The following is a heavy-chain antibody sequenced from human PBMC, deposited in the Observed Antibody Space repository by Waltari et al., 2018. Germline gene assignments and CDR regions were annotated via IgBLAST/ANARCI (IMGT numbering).Heavy chain of an antibody. D-gene: IGHD3-10*01. CDR2: LEPEDGQA. CDR3: AAALGGGISASRPFHF. J-gene: IGHJ3*01. Sequence: EVQLLQSGAEVKKPGTPVKISCKVSGDTFTDNYIHWIQQAPGKGLQWMGLLEPEDGQAVYAEQVQGRVTMTADTSIHTAYMELTSLTSEDTAFYYCAAALGGGISASRPFHFWGQGTMITVSS. V-gene: IGHV1-69-2*01. CDR1: GDTFTDNY.